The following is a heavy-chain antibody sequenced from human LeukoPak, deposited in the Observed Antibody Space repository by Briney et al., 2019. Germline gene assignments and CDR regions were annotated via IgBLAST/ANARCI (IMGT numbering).Heavy chain of an antibody. J-gene: IGHJ3*01. D-gene: IGHD5-24*01. CDR1: GGSISRSDW. Sequence: SGTLSLTCAVSGGSISRSDWWSWVRQSPGKGLEWIGEIFHSGSTKYNPSLKSRVTISVDKSKNQFSLNLTSVTAADTAMYYCARDASLQTGAFDVWGQGTMATVSS. CDR2: IFHSGST. V-gene: IGHV4-4*02. CDR3: ARDASLQTGAFDV.